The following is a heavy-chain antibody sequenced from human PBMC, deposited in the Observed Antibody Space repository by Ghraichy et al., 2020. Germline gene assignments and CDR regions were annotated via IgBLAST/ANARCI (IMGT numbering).Heavy chain of an antibody. CDR2: INHSGST. CDR1: GGSFSGYY. J-gene: IGHJ6*02. Sequence: ESLNISCAVYGGSFSGYYWSWIRQPPGKGLEWIGEINHSGSTNYNPSLKSRVTISVDTSKNQFSLKLSSVTAADTAVYYCARGGGGHVLRYFDWLTYPYYYYGMDVWGQGTTVTVSS. CDR3: ARGGGGHVLRYFDWLTYPYYYYGMDV. V-gene: IGHV4-34*01. D-gene: IGHD3-9*01.